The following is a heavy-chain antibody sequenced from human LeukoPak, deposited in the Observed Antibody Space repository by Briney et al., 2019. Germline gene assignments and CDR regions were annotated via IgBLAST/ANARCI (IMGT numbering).Heavy chain of an antibody. V-gene: IGHV1-2*06. J-gene: IGHJ4*02. D-gene: IGHD3-10*01. CDR3: ARGPSGSDY. CDR1: GYTFAGYY. Sequence: ASVKVSCKVSGYTFAGYYLHWLRQAPGQGLEWMGRINPSSGGTNYAQKFQGRVTMTRDTSINTAYMALSSLRSDDTAVYYCARGPSGSDYWGQGTLVTVSS. CDR2: INPSSGGT.